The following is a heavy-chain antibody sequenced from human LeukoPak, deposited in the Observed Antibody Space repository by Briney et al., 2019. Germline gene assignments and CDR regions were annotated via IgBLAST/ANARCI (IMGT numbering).Heavy chain of an antibody. J-gene: IGHJ6*03. CDR3: AKEERGTRYYYYYYTDV. D-gene: IGHD3-16*01. Sequence: GGSLRLSCAASGFTFSSYGMSWVRQAPGKGLEWVSAISGSGGSTYYADSVKGRFTISRDNSKNTLYLQMNSLRAEDTAVYYCAKEERGTRYYYYYYTDVWGKGTTVTISS. V-gene: IGHV3-23*01. CDR1: GFTFSSYG. CDR2: ISGSGGST.